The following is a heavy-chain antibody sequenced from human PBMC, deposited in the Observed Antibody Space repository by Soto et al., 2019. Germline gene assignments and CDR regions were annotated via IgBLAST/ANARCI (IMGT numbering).Heavy chain of an antibody. CDR3: ARQDYYYYYGMDV. CDR1: GYSFTSYW. V-gene: IGHV5-51*01. J-gene: IGHJ6*02. Sequence: GESLKSSCKGSGYSFTSYWIGWVRQMPGKGLEWMGIIYPGDSDTRYSPSFQGQVTISADKSISTAYLQWSSLKASDTAMYYCARQDYYYYYGMDVSGQVTQDTVSS. CDR2: IYPGDSDT.